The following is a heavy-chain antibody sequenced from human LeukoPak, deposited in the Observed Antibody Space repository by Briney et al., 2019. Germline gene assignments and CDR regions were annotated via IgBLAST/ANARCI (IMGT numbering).Heavy chain of an antibody. CDR2: ISAYNRDT. D-gene: IGHD6-13*01. CDR3: ARDPSNTSGWSPYFDY. CDR1: GYTYINHG. J-gene: IGHJ4*01. V-gene: IGHV1-18*04. Sequence: ASVKVSCKASGYTYINHGITWVRQAPGQGLEWMGWISAYNRDTKYAQNFQGSVTFITESSTSTAYMELRSLRADDTAVYYCARDPSNTSGWSPYFDYWGHGTLVTVSA.